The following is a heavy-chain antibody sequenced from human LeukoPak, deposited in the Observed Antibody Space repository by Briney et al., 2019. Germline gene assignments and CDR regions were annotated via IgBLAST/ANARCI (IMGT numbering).Heavy chain of an antibody. Sequence: SETLSLTCTVSGGSINSHYWRWIRQPPGKELEWIGYIYYSGSTNYNPSLKSRVTISVDTSKNQFSLKLSSVTAADTAVYYCARATGNYDSTYFDYWGQGTLVTVSS. CDR3: ARATGNYDSTYFDY. D-gene: IGHD3-22*01. J-gene: IGHJ4*02. CDR2: IYYSGST. V-gene: IGHV4-59*11. CDR1: GGSINSHY.